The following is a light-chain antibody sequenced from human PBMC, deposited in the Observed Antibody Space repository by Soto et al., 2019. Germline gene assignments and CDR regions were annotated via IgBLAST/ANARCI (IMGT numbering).Light chain of an antibody. J-gene: IGLJ1*01. CDR2: DVS. CDR3: SSYTSSSPYV. CDR1: SSDVGGYNY. V-gene: IGLV2-14*01. Sequence: QSALTQPASVSGSPGQSITSSCTGTSSDVGGYNYVSWYQQHPGKAPKLMIYDVSNRPSGVSNRFSGSKSGNTASLTISGLQAEDEADYYCSSYTSSSPYVLGTGTTVTVL.